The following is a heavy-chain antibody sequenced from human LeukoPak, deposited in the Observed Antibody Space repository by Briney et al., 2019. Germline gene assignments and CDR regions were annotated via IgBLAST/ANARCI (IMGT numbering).Heavy chain of an antibody. V-gene: IGHV1-8*01. CDR1: GYTFTSYD. J-gene: IGHJ5*02. D-gene: IGHD2-2*01. Sequence: GASVKVSCKASGYTFTSYDINWVRQATGQGLEWMGWMNPNSGNTGYAQKFQGRVTMSRNTSISTAYMELSSLRSEDTAVYYCASCLGTYCSSTGFDPWGQGTLVTVSS. CDR3: ASCLGTYCSSTGFDP. CDR2: MNPNSGNT.